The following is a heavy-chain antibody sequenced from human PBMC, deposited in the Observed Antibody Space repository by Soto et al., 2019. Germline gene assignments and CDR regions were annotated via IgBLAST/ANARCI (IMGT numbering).Heavy chain of an antibody. CDR3: ARRYGGGFDY. D-gene: IGHD2-15*01. Sequence: SETLSLTCAVSGGSISSGGYSWSWIRQPPGKGLEWIGYIYHSGSTYYNPSLKSRVTISVDRSKNQFSLKLSSVTAADTAVYYCARRYGGGFDYWGQGTLVTVS. CDR2: IYHSGST. CDR1: GGSISSGGYS. J-gene: IGHJ4*02. V-gene: IGHV4-30-2*01.